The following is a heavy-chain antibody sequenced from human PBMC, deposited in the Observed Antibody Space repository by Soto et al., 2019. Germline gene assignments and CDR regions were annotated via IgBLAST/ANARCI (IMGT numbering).Heavy chain of an antibody. CDR2: ISAYNGNT. Sequence: GASVKVSCKASGYTFTSYGISWVRQAPGQGLEWMGWISAYNGNTNYAQKLQGRVTMTTDTSTSTAYMELRSLRSDDTAVYYCARNIWFGTYYYYGMDVWGQGTTVTVSS. CDR3: ARNIWFGTYYYYGMDV. D-gene: IGHD3-10*01. CDR1: GYTFTSYG. V-gene: IGHV1-18*01. J-gene: IGHJ6*02.